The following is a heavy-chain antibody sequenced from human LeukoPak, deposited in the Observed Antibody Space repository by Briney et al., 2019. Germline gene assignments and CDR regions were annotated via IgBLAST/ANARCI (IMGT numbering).Heavy chain of an antibody. CDR1: GFTFDDYG. Sequence: GGSLRLSCAAPGFTFDDYGMSWVRQAPGKGLEWVSGITWNGGSTGYADSVKGRFTISRDNAKNSLYLQMNSLRDEDTALYYCARATSSSGYYCYYMDVWGKGTTVTVSS. V-gene: IGHV3-20*04. CDR2: ITWNGGST. CDR3: ARATSSSGYYCYYMDV. D-gene: IGHD6-6*01. J-gene: IGHJ6*03.